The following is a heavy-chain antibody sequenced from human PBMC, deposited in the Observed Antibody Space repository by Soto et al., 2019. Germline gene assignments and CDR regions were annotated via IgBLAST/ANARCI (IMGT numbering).Heavy chain of an antibody. CDR2: ISGSGGST. Sequence: EVQLLESGGGLVQPGESLRLSCAASGFTFSSYAMSWVRQAPGKGLEWVSAISGSGGSTYYADSVKGRFTISRDNSKNTLYLQMNSLRAEDTAVYYCAKDQGGITIFGVVITYDYWGQGTLVTVSS. D-gene: IGHD3-3*01. CDR1: GFTFSSYA. V-gene: IGHV3-23*01. CDR3: AKDQGGITIFGVVITYDY. J-gene: IGHJ4*02.